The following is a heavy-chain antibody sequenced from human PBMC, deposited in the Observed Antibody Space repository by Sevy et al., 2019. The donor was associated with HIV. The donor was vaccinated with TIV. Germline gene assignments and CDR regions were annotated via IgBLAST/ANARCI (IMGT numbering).Heavy chain of an antibody. CDR3: TRGLATADTPEYYFDY. Sequence: GGSLRLSCTSSGFTFGDYAMSWFRQAPGKGLEWVAFIRRNSHEPYGGTTEYAASVKGRFTISRDDSKSIAYLQMNSLKTEDTAVYYCTRGLATADTPEYYFDYWGHGILVTVSS. CDR2: IRRNSHEPYGGTT. V-gene: IGHV3-49*03. J-gene: IGHJ4*01. CDR1: GFTFGDYA. D-gene: IGHD5-12*01.